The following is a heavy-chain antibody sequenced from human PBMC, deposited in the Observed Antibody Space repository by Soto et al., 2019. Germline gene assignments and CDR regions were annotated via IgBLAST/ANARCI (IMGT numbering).Heavy chain of an antibody. CDR2: MSYDGSNK. CDR3: AKTRGPHYYYGMDV. J-gene: IGHJ6*02. Sequence: ESGGGVVQPGGSLRLSCAASGFTFSSYGMLWVRQAPGKGLEWVAVMSYDGSNKYNADSVKGRFTISRDNSKNTLYLQMNSLRAEDTAVYYCAKTRGPHYYYGMDVWGQGTTVTVSS. CDR1: GFTFSSYG. D-gene: IGHD3-10*01. V-gene: IGHV3-30*18.